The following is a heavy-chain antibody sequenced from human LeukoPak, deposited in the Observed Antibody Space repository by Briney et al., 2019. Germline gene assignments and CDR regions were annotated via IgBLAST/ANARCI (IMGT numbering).Heavy chain of an antibody. J-gene: IGHJ4*02. Sequence: GGSLRLSCAASGVIFSNYAMGWGRQAPGKGLEWVSSITGSGGNTYYANSVKGRFTFSRDNSKNTLHLQMNSLRAADTAVYYCVRGLDYFDYWGQGTLVTVSS. CDR1: GVIFSNYA. CDR3: VRGLDYFDY. V-gene: IGHV3-23*01. CDR2: ITGSGGNT. D-gene: IGHD6-6*01.